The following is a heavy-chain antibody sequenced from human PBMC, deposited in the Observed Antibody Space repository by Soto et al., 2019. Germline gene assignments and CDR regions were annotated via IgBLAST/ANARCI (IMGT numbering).Heavy chain of an antibody. CDR2: IYPGDSDT. CDR1: GYSLTRYW. D-gene: IGHD2-2*01. J-gene: IGHJ6*03. CDR3: ARHGLYCSSTSCYAGDYYYYMDV. V-gene: IGHV5-51*01. Sequence: PGESLKISCKGSGYSLTRYWIGWVRQMPGKGLEWMGIIYPGDSDTRYSPSFQGQVTISADKSISTAYLQWSSLKASDTAMYYCARHGLYCSSTSCYAGDYYYYMDVWGKGTTVTVS.